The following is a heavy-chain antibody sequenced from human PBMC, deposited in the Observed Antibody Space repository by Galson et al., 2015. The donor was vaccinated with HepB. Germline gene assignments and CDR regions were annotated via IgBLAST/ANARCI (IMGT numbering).Heavy chain of an antibody. Sequence: SVKVSCKASGYTFTSYGISWVRQAPGQGLEWMGWISAYNGNTNCAQKLQGRVTMTTDTSTSTAYMELRSLRSDDTAVYYCARDVTYYYDSSGLSAAFDIWGQGTMVTVSS. V-gene: IGHV1-18*04. CDR2: ISAYNGNT. D-gene: IGHD3-22*01. CDR3: ARDVTYYYDSSGLSAAFDI. CDR1: GYTFTSYG. J-gene: IGHJ3*02.